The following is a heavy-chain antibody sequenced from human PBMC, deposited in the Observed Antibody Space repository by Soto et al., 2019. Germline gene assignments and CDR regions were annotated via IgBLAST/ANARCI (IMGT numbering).Heavy chain of an antibody. CDR1: GGSTSSDNY. CDR3: AIEGGESSDGLYYFDS. D-gene: IGHD3-16*01. J-gene: IGHJ4*02. V-gene: IGHV4-30-4*01. Sequence: QVQLQESGPGLVNPSQTLSLTCTVSGGSTSSDNYWSWIRQPPGKGLEWIGHIYYSGNTDYNPSLKSRLAISIDTSKNPFSLKLRSVTAADTAVYFCAIEGGESSDGLYYFDSWGQGSLVTVSS. CDR2: IYYSGNT.